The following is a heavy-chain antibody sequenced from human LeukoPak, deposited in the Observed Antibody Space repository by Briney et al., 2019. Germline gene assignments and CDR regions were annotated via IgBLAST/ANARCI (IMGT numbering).Heavy chain of an antibody. CDR2: IYYSGST. D-gene: IGHD1-1*01. V-gene: IGHV4-59*01. Sequence: SETLSLTCTVSGGSISSYYWSWIRQPPGKGLEWIGYIYYSGSTNYNPSLKSRVTISVDTSKNQFSRKLSSVTAADTAVYYCARTPRNAFIDYWGQGTLVTVSS. J-gene: IGHJ4*02. CDR1: GGSISSYY. CDR3: ARTPRNAFIDY.